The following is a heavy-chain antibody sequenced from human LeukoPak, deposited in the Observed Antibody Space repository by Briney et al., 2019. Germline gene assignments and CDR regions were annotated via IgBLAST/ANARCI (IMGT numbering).Heavy chain of an antibody. J-gene: IGHJ6*02. CDR3: ARPIPRCCSGGSCSGV. CDR2: IYSGGST. D-gene: IGHD2-15*01. CDR1: GFTVSSNY. V-gene: IGHV3-53*01. Sequence: GGSLRLSCAASGFTVSSNYMSWVRQAPGKGLEWVSVIYSGGSTYYADSVKGRFTISRDNSKNTLYLQMNSLRAEDTAVYYCARPIPRCCSGGSCSGVWGQGTTVTVSS.